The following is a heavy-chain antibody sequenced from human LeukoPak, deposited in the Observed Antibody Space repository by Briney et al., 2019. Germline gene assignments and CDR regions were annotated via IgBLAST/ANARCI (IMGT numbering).Heavy chain of an antibody. D-gene: IGHD4-17*01. CDR1: GYTISSGYY. J-gene: IGHJ3*02. Sequence: SETLSLTCAVSGYTISSGYYWGWIRQPPRKGLEWIGSIYHSGSTYYNPSLKSRVTISVDTSKNQFSLKLSSVTAADTALHYCARPTTTVTIYDAFDIWGQGTTVTVSS. CDR2: IYHSGST. CDR3: ARPTTTVTIYDAFDI. V-gene: IGHV4-38-2*01.